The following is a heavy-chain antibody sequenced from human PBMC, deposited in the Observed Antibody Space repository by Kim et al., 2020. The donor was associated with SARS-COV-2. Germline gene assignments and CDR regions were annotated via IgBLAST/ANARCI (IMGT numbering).Heavy chain of an antibody. CDR3: ASITMIVEGDYYYGMDV. J-gene: IGHJ6*02. Sequence: GGSLRLSCAASGFTFSDYYMSWIRQAPGKGLEWVSYISSSSSYTNYADSVKGRFTISRDNAKNSLYLQMNSLRAEDTAVYYCASITMIVEGDYYYGMDVWGQGTTVTVSS. CDR2: ISSSSSYT. V-gene: IGHV3-11*06. CDR1: GFTFSDYY. D-gene: IGHD3-22*01.